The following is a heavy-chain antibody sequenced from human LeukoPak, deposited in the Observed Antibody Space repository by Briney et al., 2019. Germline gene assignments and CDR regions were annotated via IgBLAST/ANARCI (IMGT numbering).Heavy chain of an antibody. CDR1: GFTFSSYV. J-gene: IGHJ4*02. Sequence: GGSLRLSCAASGFTFSSYVMNWVRQAPGKGLEWVSAISASGGSTYYADSVKSRFTISRDNSKNTLYLQMNSLRAEDTAVYHCAKDRCSGGSCYFDYWGQGTLVNVSS. V-gene: IGHV3-23*01. CDR2: ISASGGST. D-gene: IGHD2-15*01. CDR3: AKDRCSGGSCYFDY.